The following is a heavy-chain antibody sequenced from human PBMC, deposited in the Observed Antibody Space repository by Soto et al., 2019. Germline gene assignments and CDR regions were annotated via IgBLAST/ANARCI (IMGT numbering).Heavy chain of an antibody. Sequence: GGSLRLSCAASGFTFSSYAMSWVRQAPGKGLEWVSAISGSGGSTYYADSVKGRFTISRDNSKNTPYLQMNSLRAEDTAVYYCAKDKFEGYYGMDVWGQGTTVTVSS. V-gene: IGHV3-23*01. CDR3: AKDKFEGYYGMDV. CDR2: ISGSGGST. D-gene: IGHD3-16*01. CDR1: GFTFSSYA. J-gene: IGHJ6*02.